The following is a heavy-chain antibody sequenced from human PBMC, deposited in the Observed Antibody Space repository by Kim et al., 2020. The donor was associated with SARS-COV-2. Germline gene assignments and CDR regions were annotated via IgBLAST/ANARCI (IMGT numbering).Heavy chain of an antibody. CDR2: IWYGGSNK. J-gene: IGHJ3*02. V-gene: IGHV3-33*06. CDR1: GFTFSSYA. Sequence: GGSLRLSCAASGFTFSSYAMHWVRQAPGKGLEWVAVIWYGGSNKYYADSVKGRFTISRDNSKNTLYLQMNSLRAEDTAVYYCAKAEEVAFDIWGQGTMVTVSS. CDR3: AKAEEVAFDI.